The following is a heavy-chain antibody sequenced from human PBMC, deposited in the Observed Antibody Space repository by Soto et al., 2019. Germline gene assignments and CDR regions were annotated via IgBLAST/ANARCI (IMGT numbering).Heavy chain of an antibody. V-gene: IGHV1-3*01. CDR3: ARGRGNYDNSGHYNYFDP. Sequence: QVQLVQSGAEVKNPGASVKVSCKASGYIFTRHAIHWLRQAPGQSLEWMGWINAGNGYPKYSQKFQGRVTITRDTSATTAYMELTSLTSEDTAVYYCARGRGNYDNSGHYNYFDPWGQGTLVTVSS. CDR1: GYIFTRHA. CDR2: INAGNGYP. D-gene: IGHD3-22*01. J-gene: IGHJ5*02.